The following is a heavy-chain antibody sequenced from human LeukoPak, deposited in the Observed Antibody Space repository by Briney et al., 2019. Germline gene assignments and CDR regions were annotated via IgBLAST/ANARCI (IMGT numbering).Heavy chain of an antibody. D-gene: IGHD2-15*01. CDR3: ARGGNCSGGSCYSDRGWFDP. J-gene: IGHJ5*02. CDR2: IFYSGST. CDR1: GGSFSGYY. Sequence: SETLSLTCAVYGGSFSGYYWGWIRQPPGKGLEWIGNIFYSGSTYYNPSLKSRVTISVDTSKNQFSLKLSSVTAADTAVYYCARGGNCSGGSCYSDRGWFDPWGQGTLVTVSS. V-gene: IGHV4-34*01.